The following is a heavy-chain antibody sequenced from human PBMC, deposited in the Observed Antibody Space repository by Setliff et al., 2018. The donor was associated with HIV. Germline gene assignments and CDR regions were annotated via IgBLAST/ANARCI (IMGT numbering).Heavy chain of an antibody. Sequence: LRLSCAASGFPFTSHGMHWVRQAPGKGLEWVSFIRYDGNNKYYTDSVKGRFTISRDNSKNTLDLQMNSLRPEDTAVYYCAKDGDYSNNLYDAFDIWGQGTMVTVSS. V-gene: IGHV3-30*02. CDR3: AKDGDYSNNLYDAFDI. CDR2: IRYDGNNK. J-gene: IGHJ3*02. D-gene: IGHD3-16*01. CDR1: GFPFTSHG.